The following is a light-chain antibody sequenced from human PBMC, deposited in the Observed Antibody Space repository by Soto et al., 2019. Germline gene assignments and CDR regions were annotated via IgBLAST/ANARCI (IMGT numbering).Light chain of an antibody. Sequence: EIVLKKSPGTLSLCQLGIARLSFTASQSVSSSYLAWYQQKPGQAPRLLICGASSRATGIPDRFSGSGSGTDFTLTISRLEPEDFAVYYCQQYGSSSWTFGQGTKVDIK. J-gene: IGKJ1*01. V-gene: IGKV3-20*01. CDR2: GAS. CDR1: QSVSSSY. CDR3: QQYGSSSWT.